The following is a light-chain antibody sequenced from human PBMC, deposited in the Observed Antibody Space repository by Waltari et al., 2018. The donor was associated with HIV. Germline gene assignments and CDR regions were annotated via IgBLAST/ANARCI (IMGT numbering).Light chain of an antibody. CDR2: WAS. J-gene: IGKJ4*01. CDR1: LSVFDSSNNKNF. V-gene: IGKV4-1*01. CDR3: QQYYSTPLT. Sequence: DIVMTQSPDVLTMSLGARATITCNCSLSVFDSSNNKNFLAWYPQKVGQPPRLLIHWASTRESGVPDRFSGGGSGTQFSLTISSLLAEDVGIYYCQQYYSTPLTFCGGTVVDVK.